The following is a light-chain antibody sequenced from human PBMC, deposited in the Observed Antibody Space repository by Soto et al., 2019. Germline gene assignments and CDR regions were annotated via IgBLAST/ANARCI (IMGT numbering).Light chain of an antibody. CDR2: GAS. Sequence: EIVLTQSPGTLSLSPGERATLSCRASQSVTSTYLAWYQQKPGQAPRLLIYGASSRATGIPDRFSGSGSGTDFTLTISRLEPEDFAVYYCQQYGSSVWVTFGQGTKLEIK. CDR1: QSVTSTY. J-gene: IGKJ2*01. CDR3: QQYGSSVWVT. V-gene: IGKV3-20*01.